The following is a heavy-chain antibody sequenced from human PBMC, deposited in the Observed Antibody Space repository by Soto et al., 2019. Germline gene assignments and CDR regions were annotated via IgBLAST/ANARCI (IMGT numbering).Heavy chain of an antibody. J-gene: IGHJ4*01. V-gene: IGHV3-23*01. Sequence: APGKGLEWVSTISDSGSTTFYADSVKGRFTISRDNSKNTLYLQMNSLRAEDTAVYYCLMGHFFDYWGHRTQVTVSS. CDR3: LMGHFFDY. CDR2: ISDSGSTT. D-gene: IGHD3-16*01.